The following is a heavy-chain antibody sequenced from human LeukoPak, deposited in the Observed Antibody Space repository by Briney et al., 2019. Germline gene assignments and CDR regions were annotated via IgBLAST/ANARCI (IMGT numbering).Heavy chain of an antibody. V-gene: IGHV4-38-2*01. CDR3: ARQASIAAAGTYYFDY. J-gene: IGHJ4*02. CDR2: IYHSGST. CDR1: GYSISSGYY. D-gene: IGHD6-13*01. Sequence: PSETLSLTCAVSGYSISSGYYWGWIRQPPGKGQEWIGSIYHSGSTYYNPSLKSRVTISVDTSKNQFSLKLSSVTAADTAVYYCARQASIAAAGTYYFDYWGQGTLVTVSS.